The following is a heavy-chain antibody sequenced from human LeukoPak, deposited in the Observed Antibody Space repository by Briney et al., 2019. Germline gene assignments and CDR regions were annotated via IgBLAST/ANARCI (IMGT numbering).Heavy chain of an antibody. D-gene: IGHD3-16*01. Sequence: GASVKVSCKASGGTLSSYAISWVRQAPGQGLEWMGGIIPIFGTANYAQKFQGRVTITTDESTSTAYMELSSLRSEDTAVYYCARDSGGRQGAFDIWGQGTMVTVSS. CDR2: IIPIFGTA. CDR3: ARDSGGRQGAFDI. V-gene: IGHV1-69*05. J-gene: IGHJ3*02. CDR1: GGTLSSYA.